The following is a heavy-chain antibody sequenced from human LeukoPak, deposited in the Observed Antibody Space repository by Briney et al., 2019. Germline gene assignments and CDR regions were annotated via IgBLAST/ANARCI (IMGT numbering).Heavy chain of an antibody. CDR3: AKMRGFTRELVDY. V-gene: IGHV3-23*01. CDR2: ISGSGGST. J-gene: IGHJ4*02. Sequence: HPGGSLRLSCAASGFTFSSYAMSWVRQAPEKGLEWVSAISGSGGSTYYADSVKGRFTISRDNSKNTLYLQMNSLRAEDTAVYYCAKMRGFTRELVDYWGQGTLVTVSS. CDR1: GFTFSSYA. D-gene: IGHD1-26*01.